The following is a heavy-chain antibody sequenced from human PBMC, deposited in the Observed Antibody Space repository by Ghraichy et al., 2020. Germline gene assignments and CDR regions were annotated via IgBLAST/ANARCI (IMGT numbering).Heavy chain of an antibody. J-gene: IGHJ3*02. CDR3: ARHGRSSWYPPTNAFDI. CDR2: IYYSGST. Sequence: SQTLSLTCTVSGGSISSSSYYWGWIRQPPGKGLEWIGSIYYSGSTYYNPSLKSRVTISVDTSKNQFSLKLSSVTAADTAVYYCARHGRSSWYPPTNAFDIWGQGTMVTVSS. CDR1: GGSISSSSYY. D-gene: IGHD6-13*01. V-gene: IGHV4-39*01.